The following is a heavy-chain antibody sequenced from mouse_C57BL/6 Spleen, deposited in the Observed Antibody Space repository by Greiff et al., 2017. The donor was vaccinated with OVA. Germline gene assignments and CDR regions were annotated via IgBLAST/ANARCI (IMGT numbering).Heavy chain of an antibody. D-gene: IGHD3-2*02. Sequence: QVQLKQPGAELVKPGASVKLSCTASGYTFTSYWMHWVKQRPGQGLEWIGMIHPNSGSTNYNEKFKSKATLTVDKSSSTAYMQLSSLTSEDSAVYYCAREKAPPDYWGQGTTLTVSS. J-gene: IGHJ2*01. CDR3: AREKAPPDY. V-gene: IGHV1-64*01. CDR1: GYTFTSYW. CDR2: IHPNSGST.